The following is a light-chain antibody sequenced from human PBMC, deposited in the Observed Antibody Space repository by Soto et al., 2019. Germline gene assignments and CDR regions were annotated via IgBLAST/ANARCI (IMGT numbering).Light chain of an antibody. V-gene: IGKV4-1*01. CDR1: QTVLYSSNNKNH. Sequence: DIVMTQSPDSLAVSLGERATINCKSSQTVLYSSNNKNHLAWYQQRPGQPPKLLFSWASTRESGVPDRFSASGSGTDFTLSIGSLQAEDVAVYYCQQYYSTPRTFGQGTKVEIK. CDR3: QQYYSTPRT. J-gene: IGKJ1*01. CDR2: WAS.